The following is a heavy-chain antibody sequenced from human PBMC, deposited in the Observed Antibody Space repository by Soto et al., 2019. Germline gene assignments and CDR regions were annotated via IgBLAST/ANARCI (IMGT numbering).Heavy chain of an antibody. CDR1: GFSLSTSGVG. CDR3: AQSFWRGYKSWFDP. CDR2: IYWDDDK. D-gene: IGHD3-3*01. J-gene: IGHJ5*02. V-gene: IGHV2-5*02. Sequence: QITLRESGPTRVKPTQTLTLTCTFAGFSLSTSGVGVGWIRQPPGKALEWLALIYWDDDKRYNPSLQTRLTITKDTSRNQVVLTMTNMDPVDTATYYCAQSFWRGYKSWFDPWGQGTLVTVSS.